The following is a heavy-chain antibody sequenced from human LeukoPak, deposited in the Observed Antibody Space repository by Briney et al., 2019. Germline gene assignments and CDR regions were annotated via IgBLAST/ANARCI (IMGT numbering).Heavy chain of an antibody. CDR1: GSTFSDYY. J-gene: IGHJ4*02. D-gene: IGHD6-19*01. CDR3: ARDRLVGQFDY. Sequence: GSLRLSCETSGSTFSDYYMSWIRQAPGKGLEWVSSISGSGGSISYADSVKGRLTISRDNANYSLYLQMNSLRVEDTAVYYCARDRLVGQFDYWGQGTLVTVSS. CDR2: ISGSGGSI. V-gene: IGHV3-11*04.